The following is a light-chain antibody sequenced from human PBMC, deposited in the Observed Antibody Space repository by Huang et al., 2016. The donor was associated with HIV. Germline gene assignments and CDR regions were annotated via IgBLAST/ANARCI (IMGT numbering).Light chain of an antibody. CDR3: QQRNSWPPIT. J-gene: IGKJ5*01. V-gene: IGKV3-11*01. CDR2: DAS. Sequence: EIVLTQSPATLSLSPGARATLSCRASQSVVNLAWYQYRPGQAPRLLIYDASNRASCIPARFSGSGSGTDFTLTVNILQPEDSAVYYCQQRNSWPPITFGQGTRLEIK. CDR1: QSVVN.